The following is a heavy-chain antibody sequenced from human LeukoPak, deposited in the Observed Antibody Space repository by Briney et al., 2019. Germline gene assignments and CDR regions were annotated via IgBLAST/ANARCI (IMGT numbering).Heavy chain of an antibody. J-gene: IGHJ4*02. D-gene: IGHD6-19*01. CDR1: GYTFTGYY. CDR2: INPNGGGT. CDR3: ARENNSGWYRKAAFDY. V-gene: IGHV1-2*02. Sequence: ASVKVSFKSSGYTFTGYYMHWVRQTPGQELDWVGWINPNGGGTNFAQKCQGRVTLTRDTSITTAYLEVNRMESDDTAIYYCARENNSGWYRKAAFDYWGQGALVTVTS.